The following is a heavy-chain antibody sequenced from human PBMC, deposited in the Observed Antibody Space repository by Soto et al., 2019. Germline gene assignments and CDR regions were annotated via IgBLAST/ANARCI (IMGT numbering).Heavy chain of an antibody. CDR3: ATRQGGSYNWFDP. J-gene: IGHJ5*02. Sequence: LSRTCTVSGGSISRSGYSWAWIRQPPGKGLEWIGTLYYSGNTYYNPSLKSRVTISVDTSKNQFSLKLSSVTAADTAVYYCATRQGGSYNWFDPWGQGALVTVSS. V-gene: IGHV4-39*01. D-gene: IGHD2-15*01. CDR1: GGSISRSGYS. CDR2: LYYSGNT.